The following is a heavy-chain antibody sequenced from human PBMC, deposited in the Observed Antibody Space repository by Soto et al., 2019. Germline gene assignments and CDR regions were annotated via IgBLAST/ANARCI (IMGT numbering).Heavy chain of an antibody. CDR3: ARDQPGYSYCYGLGY. V-gene: IGHV3-21*01. J-gene: IGHJ4*02. CDR2: ISSSSSYI. D-gene: IGHD5-18*01. Sequence: EVQLVESGGGLVKPGGSLRLSCAASGFTFSSYSMNWVRQAPGKGLEWVSSISSSSSYIYYADSVKGRFTISRDNAKNSLYLQMNRMRAEDTAVYYCARDQPGYSYCYGLGYWGQGTLVTVSS. CDR1: GFTFSSYS.